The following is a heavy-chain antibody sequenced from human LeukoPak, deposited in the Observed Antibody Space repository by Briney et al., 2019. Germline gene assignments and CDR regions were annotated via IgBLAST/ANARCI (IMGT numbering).Heavy chain of an antibody. CDR2: ISAYNGNT. CDR3: ARGVAAAERVYYYYYYYMDV. Sequence: ASVKVSCKASGYTFTSYGISWVRQAPGQGLEWMGWISAYNGNTNYAQKLQGRVTMTTDTSTSTAYMELRSLRSDDTAVYYCARGVAAAERVYYYYYYYMDVWGKGTTVTVSS. CDR1: GYTFTSYG. V-gene: IGHV1-18*01. J-gene: IGHJ6*03. D-gene: IGHD6-13*01.